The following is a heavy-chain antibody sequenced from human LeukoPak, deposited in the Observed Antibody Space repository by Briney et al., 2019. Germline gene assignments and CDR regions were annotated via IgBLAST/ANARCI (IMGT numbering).Heavy chain of an antibody. V-gene: IGHV4-4*07. D-gene: IGHD3-10*01. CDR3: ARDGGYGSGSHQFDY. Sequence: PSETLSLTCTVSGGSISSYYWSWIRQPAGKGLEWIGRIYTSGSTNYNPSLKSRATISVDTSKNQFSLQLSSVTAADTAVYYCARDGGYGSGSHQFDYWGQGALVTVSS. CDR1: GGSISSYY. CDR2: IYTSGST. J-gene: IGHJ4*02.